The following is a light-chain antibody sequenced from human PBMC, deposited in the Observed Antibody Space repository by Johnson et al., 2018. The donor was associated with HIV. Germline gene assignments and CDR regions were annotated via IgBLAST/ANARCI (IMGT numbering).Light chain of an antibody. CDR3: ATWDRSLTAGGV. Sequence: QSVLTQPPSVSAAPGQKVTISCSGSSSNIGNNYVSWYQQLPGTASKLLIHENSNRPPRIPDRFPGPKLGTSATPRITGLPTGDQADYYCATWDRSLTAGGVFGTGTKVTVL. J-gene: IGLJ1*01. CDR1: SSNIGNNY. V-gene: IGLV1-51*02. CDR2: ENS.